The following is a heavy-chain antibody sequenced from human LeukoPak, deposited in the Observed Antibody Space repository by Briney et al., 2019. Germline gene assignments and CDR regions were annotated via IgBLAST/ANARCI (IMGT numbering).Heavy chain of an antibody. D-gene: IGHD1-7*01. CDR2: IDPSDSYT. V-gene: IGHV5-10-1*01. CDR1: GYSFTSNW. J-gene: IGHJ2*01. CDR3: ARRPHDWDNWNSDSLFDL. Sequence: GESLKISCKGSGYSFTSNWISWVRQMPGKGLEWMGRIDPSDSYTNYSPSFQGHVTISADKSISTAYLQWSSLKASDTAMYYCARRPHDWDNWNSDSLFDLWGRGTLVTVSS.